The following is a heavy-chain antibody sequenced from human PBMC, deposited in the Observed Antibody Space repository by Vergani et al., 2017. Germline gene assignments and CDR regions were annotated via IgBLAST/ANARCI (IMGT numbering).Heavy chain of an antibody. CDR2: IDEYGNRA. CDR3: VRTEYCTGIACNTRFDS. J-gene: IGHJ5*01. D-gene: IGHD2-8*02. Sequence: EVQLVESGGGSVQSGGSLRLSCFASGFSFNTFWMHWVRQVPGKGLMWVARIDEYGNRATYGDFDPVRFTISRDNAKNTVFLQMTNLRADDEGVYYFVRTEYCTGIACNTRFDSWGQGALVTVSS. V-gene: IGHV3-74*03. CDR1: GFSFNTFW.